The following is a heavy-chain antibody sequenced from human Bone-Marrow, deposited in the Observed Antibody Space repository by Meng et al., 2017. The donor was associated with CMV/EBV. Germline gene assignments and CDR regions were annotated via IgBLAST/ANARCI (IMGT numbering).Heavy chain of an antibody. CDR3: ARDNNGGPDY. J-gene: IGHJ4*02. CDR1: GYTFTAHY. V-gene: IGHV1-2*02. D-gene: IGHD7-27*01. Sequence: ASVKVSCKASGYTFTAHYFHWVRQAPGQGLEWMGWIHPHRGDTNYAQQFQGRVTLTRDTSINTGYMELTRRTSDDTAVYYCARDNNGGPDYWGQGTLVTVSS. CDR2: IHPHRGDT.